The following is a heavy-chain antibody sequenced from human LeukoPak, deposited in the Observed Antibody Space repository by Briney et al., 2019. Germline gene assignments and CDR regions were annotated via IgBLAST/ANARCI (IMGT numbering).Heavy chain of an antibody. Sequence: GESLKISCKHSEYSFPNYCIGWVRQMPGKGLEWMGIIYPDDSDTRYSPSFQGQVTISADKSFSTAYLQWSSLKASDTAMYYCAIGRGGQQLGDYWGQGTLVTVSS. V-gene: IGHV5-51*01. D-gene: IGHD6-13*01. CDR2: IYPDDSDT. J-gene: IGHJ4*02. CDR3: AIGRGGQQLGDY. CDR1: EYSFPNYC.